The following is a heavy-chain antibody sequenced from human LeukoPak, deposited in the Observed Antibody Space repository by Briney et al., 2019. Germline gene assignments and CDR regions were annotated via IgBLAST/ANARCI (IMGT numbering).Heavy chain of an antibody. V-gene: IGHV3-21*01. J-gene: IGHJ4*02. CDR2: ISSSSRYI. CDR3: AREYSTLSYFDF. D-gene: IGHD6-13*01. CDR1: GFTLNTYS. Sequence: GGSLRLSCAASGFTLNTYSMNWVRQAPGKGLEWVSSISSSSRYIYYADSVKGRFTVSRDNAKNSLYLQMNSLRPEDTALYYCAREYSTLSYFDFWGQGTLVTVSS.